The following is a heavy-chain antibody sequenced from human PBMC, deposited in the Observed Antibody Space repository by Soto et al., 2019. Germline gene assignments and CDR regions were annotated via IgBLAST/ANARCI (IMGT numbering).Heavy chain of an antibody. J-gene: IGHJ3*02. Sequence: KSSATLSLTCAVYGGFASSGSYYWSWIRQPPGKGLEWIGEMSHSGGTHFNPSLKSRVTISVDTSKNQFSLKMSSVTAVDTALYYCARVERGTATTVVDAFDIWGPGTMVTVSS. D-gene: IGHD1-1*01. CDR1: GGFASSGSYY. CDR3: ARVERGTATTVVDAFDI. V-gene: IGHV4-61*01. CDR2: MSHSGGT.